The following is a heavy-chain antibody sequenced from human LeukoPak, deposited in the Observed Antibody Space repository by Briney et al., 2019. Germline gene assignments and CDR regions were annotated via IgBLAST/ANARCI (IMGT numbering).Heavy chain of an antibody. D-gene: IGHD3-9*01. Sequence: GGSLRLSCAASGFTFSSYAMHWVRQAPGKGLEYVSAISSNGGSTYYANSVKGRFTISRDNSKNTLYLQMGSLIAEDMAVYYCARGPSYYFVLRYFDWPRVMGTWFDPWGQGTLVTVSS. CDR3: ARGPSYYFVLRYFDWPRVMGTWFDP. CDR2: ISSNGGST. V-gene: IGHV3-64*01. J-gene: IGHJ5*02. CDR1: GFTFSSYA.